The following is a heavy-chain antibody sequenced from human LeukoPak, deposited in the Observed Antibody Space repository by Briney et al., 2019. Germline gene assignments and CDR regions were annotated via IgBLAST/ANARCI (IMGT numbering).Heavy chain of an antibody. Sequence: GGSRRLSCAASGFSFRDYWVSWMRQAPGKGLEWVSYISGGSDHTNYADSVKGRFTISRDNAKNSLYLQMNSLTDEDTAVYYCARCQYNSSPDIWGQGTLVTVSS. D-gene: IGHD1-14*01. CDR3: ARCQYNSSPDI. CDR2: ISGGSDHT. V-gene: IGHV3-11*03. CDR1: GFSFRDYW. J-gene: IGHJ4*02.